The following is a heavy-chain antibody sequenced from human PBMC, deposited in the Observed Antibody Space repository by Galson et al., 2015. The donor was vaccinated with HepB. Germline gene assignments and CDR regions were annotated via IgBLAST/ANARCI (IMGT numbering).Heavy chain of an antibody. Sequence: SLRLSCEASGFSFSSFAMSWVRQAPGKGLEWVSSISYSGSSTFYAGSVQGRFTISRDNSKNTLFLQMNSLRAEDTALYYCAKVPHSHNSGPQFDIWGQGTMVTVSS. V-gene: IGHV3-23*01. CDR3: AKVPHSHNSGPQFDI. J-gene: IGHJ3*02. D-gene: IGHD1-26*01. CDR1: GFSFSSFA. CDR2: ISYSGSST.